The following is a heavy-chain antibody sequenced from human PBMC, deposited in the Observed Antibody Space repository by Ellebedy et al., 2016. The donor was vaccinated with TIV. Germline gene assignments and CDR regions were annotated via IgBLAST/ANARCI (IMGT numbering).Heavy chain of an antibody. J-gene: IGHJ4*02. CDR1: GFTFSSYS. CDR3: VRVSRSGNYPG. V-gene: IGHV3-48*02. Sequence: GGSLRLXCAASGFTFSSYSMNWVRQAPGKGLEWVSYISSSSDTIYYADSVKGRFTISRDNAKNLVYLQMNSLRDEDTAVYYCVRVSRSGNYPGWGQGTLVTVSS. CDR2: ISSSSDTI. D-gene: IGHD1-26*01.